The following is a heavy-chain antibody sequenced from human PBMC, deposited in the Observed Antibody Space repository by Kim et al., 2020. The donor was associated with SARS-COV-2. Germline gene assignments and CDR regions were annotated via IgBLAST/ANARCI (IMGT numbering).Heavy chain of an antibody. V-gene: IGHV3-33*01. D-gene: IGHD6-19*01. CDR3: ARTGYSSGWYLDY. J-gene: IGHJ4*02. Sequence: GGSLRLSCAASGFTFSSYGMHWVRQAPGKGLEWVAVIWYDGSNKYYADSVKGRFTISRDNSKNTLYLQMNSLRAEDTAVYYCARTGYSSGWYLDYWGQGTLVTVSS. CDR2: IWYDGSNK. CDR1: GFTFSSYG.